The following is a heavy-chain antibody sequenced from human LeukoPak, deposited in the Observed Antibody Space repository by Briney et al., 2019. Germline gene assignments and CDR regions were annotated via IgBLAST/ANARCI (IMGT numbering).Heavy chain of an antibody. CDR3: ARPQVLPDDIYNF. V-gene: IGHV3-21*05. D-gene: IGHD2-2*01. Sequence: GGSLRLSCTASGFTFSDYSMNWVRQAPGKGLEWVSYISGSSNFMYYADSVRGRFTISRDNAKSSVYLQMDSLRAEDTAVYYCARPQVLPDDIYNFWGQGTMVTVSS. CDR1: GFTFSDYS. J-gene: IGHJ3*01. CDR2: ISGSSNFM.